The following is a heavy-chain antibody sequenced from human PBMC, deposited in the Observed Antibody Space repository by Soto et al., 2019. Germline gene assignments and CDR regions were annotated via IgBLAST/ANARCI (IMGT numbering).Heavy chain of an antibody. CDR1: GYTFTGYY. J-gene: IGHJ3*02. D-gene: IGHD5-18*01. CDR2: INPNSGGT. Sequence: ASVKVSCKASGYTFTGYYMHWVRQAPGQGLEWMGWINPNSGGTNYAQQFQGRVTMTRDTSISTAYMELSRLRSDDTAVYYCARDIRDTAMADAFDIWGQGTMVTVSS. V-gene: IGHV1-2*02. CDR3: ARDIRDTAMADAFDI.